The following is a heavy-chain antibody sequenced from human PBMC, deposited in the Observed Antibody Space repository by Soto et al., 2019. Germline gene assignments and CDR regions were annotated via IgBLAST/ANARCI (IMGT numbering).Heavy chain of an antibody. V-gene: IGHV4-61*01. Sequence: SETLSLTCTVSGGSVRSGSYYWSWIRQPPGKGLEWIGNVYYSGSTNYKPSLGSRVSISIYMSKNQFSLNLSSVTAADTAVYYCASRNGGDYWGQGTLVTVSS. D-gene: IGHD3-10*01. CDR1: GGSVRSGSYY. CDR2: VYYSGST. J-gene: IGHJ4*02. CDR3: ASRNGGDY.